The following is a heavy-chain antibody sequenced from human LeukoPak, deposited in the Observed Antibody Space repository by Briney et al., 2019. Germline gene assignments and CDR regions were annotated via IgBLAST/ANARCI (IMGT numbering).Heavy chain of an antibody. CDR3: ARDKYGGNSNAFDI. CDR2: INSDGSST. Sequence: GGSLRLSCVASGFRFDDYGMSWVRQAPGKGLEWVSGINSDGSSTDYPDSVKGRFTISRDNVKNTLYLQMNSLRAEDTAMYYCARDKYGGNSNAFDIWGQGTMVTVSS. D-gene: IGHD4-23*01. CDR1: GFRFDDYG. V-gene: IGHV3-20*04. J-gene: IGHJ3*02.